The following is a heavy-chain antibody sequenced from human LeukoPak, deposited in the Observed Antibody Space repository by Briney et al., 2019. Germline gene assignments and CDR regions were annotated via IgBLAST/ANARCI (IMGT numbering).Heavy chain of an antibody. J-gene: IGHJ4*02. V-gene: IGHV4-59*01. CDR2: IYYSGST. CDR1: GGSISSYY. CDR3: AGGDPHAGVSFDY. D-gene: IGHD2-21*01. Sequence: PSETLSLTCTDSGGSISSYYWSWIRQPPGKGLEWIGYIYYSGSTNYNPSLKSRVTISVDTSKNQYSLKRSSVTAADTAVYYCAGGDPHAGVSFDYWGQGTLVTVSS.